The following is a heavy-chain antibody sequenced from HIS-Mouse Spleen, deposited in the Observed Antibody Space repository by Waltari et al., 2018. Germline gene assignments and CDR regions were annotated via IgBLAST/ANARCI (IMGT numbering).Heavy chain of an antibody. Sequence: QVQLVESGGGVVQPGRSLRLSCAASGFTFSSYGMHWVRQAPGKGLECVAVISYDGSNKYYADSVKGRFTISRDNSKNTLYLQMNSLRAEDTAVYYCAKDRGSPLYFDYWGQGTLVTVSS. J-gene: IGHJ4*02. CDR1: GFTFSSYG. CDR2: ISYDGSNK. V-gene: IGHV3-30*18. D-gene: IGHD1-26*01. CDR3: AKDRGSPLYFDY.